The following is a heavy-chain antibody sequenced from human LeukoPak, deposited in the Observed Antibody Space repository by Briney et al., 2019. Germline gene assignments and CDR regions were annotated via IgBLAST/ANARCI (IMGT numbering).Heavy chain of an antibody. CDR1: GFTFSSYW. CDR2: IKQDGSEK. D-gene: IGHD3-22*01. Sequence: GGSLRLSCAASGFTFSSYWMSWVRQAPGKGLEWVANIKQDGSEKYYVDSVKGRFTISRDNAKNSLYLQMNSLRAEDTAVYYCARGFLYYYDSSGYDYWGQGTLVTVSS. V-gene: IGHV3-7*01. J-gene: IGHJ4*02. CDR3: ARGFLYYYDSSGYDY.